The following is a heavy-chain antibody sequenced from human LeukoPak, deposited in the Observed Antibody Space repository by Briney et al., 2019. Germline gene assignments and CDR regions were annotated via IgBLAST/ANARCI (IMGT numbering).Heavy chain of an antibody. Sequence: SETLSLTCTVSGGSIRSYYWSWIRQPPGKGLQWIGYIYYSGSTKYNPSLKSRVTISVDTSKNQFSLRLSSVTAADTAVYYCASPPPYYYDSSGPIDYWGQGTLVTVSS. CDR1: GGSIRSYY. CDR3: ASPPPYYYDSSGPIDY. V-gene: IGHV4-59*08. D-gene: IGHD3-22*01. J-gene: IGHJ4*02. CDR2: IYYSGST.